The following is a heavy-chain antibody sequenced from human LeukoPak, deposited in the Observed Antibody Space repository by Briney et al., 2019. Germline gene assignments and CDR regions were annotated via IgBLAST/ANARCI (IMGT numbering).Heavy chain of an antibody. Sequence: ASVKVSCKVSGYTLTELSMHWVRQAPGKGLEWMGGFDPEDGETIYAQKFQGRVTMTRDTSISTAYMELSRLRSDDTAVYYCARDYYDILTGYYSTQALYYFDYWGQGTLVTVSS. J-gene: IGHJ4*02. CDR1: GYTLTELS. D-gene: IGHD3-9*01. V-gene: IGHV1-24*01. CDR3: ARDYYDILTGYYSTQALYYFDY. CDR2: FDPEDGET.